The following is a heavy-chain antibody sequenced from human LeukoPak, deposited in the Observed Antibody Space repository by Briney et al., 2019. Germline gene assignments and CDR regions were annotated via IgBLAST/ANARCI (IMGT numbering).Heavy chain of an antibody. V-gene: IGHV4-59*01. Sequence: SETLSLTCTVSGGSISSYYWSWIRQPPGKGLEWIGYIYYSGSTNYNPSLESRVTISVDTSKNQFSLKLSSVTAADTAVYYCAREHSSGYLYWGQGTLVTVSS. D-gene: IGHD3-22*01. CDR1: GGSISSYY. J-gene: IGHJ4*02. CDR2: IYYSGST. CDR3: AREHSSGYLY.